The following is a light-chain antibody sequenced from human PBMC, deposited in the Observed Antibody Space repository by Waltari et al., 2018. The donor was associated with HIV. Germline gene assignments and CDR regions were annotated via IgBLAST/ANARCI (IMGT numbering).Light chain of an antibody. CDR2: DVN. CDR1: SDDVGRYDY. J-gene: IGLJ1*01. Sequence: QSALPQPPYASGSAGQSVTISCTGGSDDVGRYDYVSWYQQHPGTAPKVIIYDVNERPSGVPDRFSGFKSGNTASLTVSGLQAEDEADYYCSSYAGGSNFVFGTGTKVTVV. CDR3: SSYAGGSNFV. V-gene: IGLV2-8*01.